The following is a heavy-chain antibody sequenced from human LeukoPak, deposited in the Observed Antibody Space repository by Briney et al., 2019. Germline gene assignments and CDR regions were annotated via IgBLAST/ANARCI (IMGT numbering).Heavy chain of an antibody. D-gene: IGHD1-26*01. Sequence: GASVKVSCKASGYTFTMYYIHWVRQAPGQGLEWMGMINPSDGATTYAQRFRGRVTMTRDMSTTTVYVDLRSLRSEDTAVYFCARGQRGGLSGNLGGLFASYYTYYYMDVWGRGTTVTVSS. CDR3: ARGQRGGLSGNLGGLFASYYTYYYMDV. J-gene: IGHJ6*03. V-gene: IGHV1-46*01. CDR2: INPSDGAT. CDR1: GYTFTMYY.